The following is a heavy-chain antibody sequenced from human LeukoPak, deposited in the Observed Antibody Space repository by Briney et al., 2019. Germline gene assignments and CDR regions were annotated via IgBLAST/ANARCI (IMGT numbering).Heavy chain of an antibody. Sequence: SETLSLTCAVYGGSFSGYYWSWIRQPPGKGLEWIGEINHSGSTNYNPSLKSRVTMSVDTSKNQFSLKLSSVTAADTAVYYCARGHVWFGDFVPDAFDIWGQGTMVTVSS. CDR1: GGSFSGYY. J-gene: IGHJ3*02. CDR2: INHSGST. CDR3: ARGHVWFGDFVPDAFDI. V-gene: IGHV4-34*01. D-gene: IGHD3-10*01.